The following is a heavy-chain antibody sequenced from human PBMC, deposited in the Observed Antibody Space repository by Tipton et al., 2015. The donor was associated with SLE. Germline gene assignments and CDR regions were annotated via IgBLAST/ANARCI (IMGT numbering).Heavy chain of an antibody. CDR1: GGSISSSDNY. V-gene: IGHV4-31*03. CDR3: ARHDTNYGRNWFDP. CDR2: IYYNGGT. Sequence: TLSLTCTVSGGSISSSDNYWSWIRQHPGKGLEWIGYIYYNGGTYYSPSLKSRITISVDTSKNQFSLKLSSVTAADTAVYYCARHDTNYGRNWFDPWGQGTLVTVSS. D-gene: IGHD2-8*01. J-gene: IGHJ5*02.